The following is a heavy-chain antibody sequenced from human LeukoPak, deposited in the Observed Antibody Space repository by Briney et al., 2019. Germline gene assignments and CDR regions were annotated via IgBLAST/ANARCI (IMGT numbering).Heavy chain of an antibody. CDR1: GYTLTELS. CDR2: FDPEDGET. Sequence: ASVKVSCKVSGYTLTELSMHWVRQAPGKGLEWMGGFDPEDGETIYAQKFQGRVTMTEDTSTDTAYMELSSLRSEDTAVYYCATPGPYGSGSYNFDYWGQGTLVTVSS. D-gene: IGHD3-10*01. J-gene: IGHJ4*02. V-gene: IGHV1-24*01. CDR3: ATPGPYGSGSYNFDY.